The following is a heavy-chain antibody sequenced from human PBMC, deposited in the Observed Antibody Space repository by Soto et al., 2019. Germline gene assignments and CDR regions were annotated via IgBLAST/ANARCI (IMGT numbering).Heavy chain of an antibody. J-gene: IGHJ3*01. CDR3: ASLNFDILTGYYAFDL. V-gene: IGHV4-30-2*01. CDR2: IYHSGST. D-gene: IGHD3-9*01. CDR1: GGSIRSGRYY. Sequence: SEPLSLTCPVSGGSIRSGRYYWSWIRPPPGKGLEWIGYIYHSGSTYYNPSLKSRVTISVDRSKNQFSLKLSSVTAADTAIYYFASLNFDILTGYYAFDLWGQGTMVT.